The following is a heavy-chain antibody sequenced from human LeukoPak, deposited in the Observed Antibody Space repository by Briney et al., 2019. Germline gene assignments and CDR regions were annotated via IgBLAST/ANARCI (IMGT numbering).Heavy chain of an antibody. CDR2: ISYSENT. J-gene: IGHJ6*03. CDR1: GGSTSSYY. CDR3: AGTSKYMAV. Sequence: SETLSLTCTVSGGSTSSYYWSWIRQPPGKRLEWIGYISYSENTNYNPSLKSRVNISVDSSKNQFSLKLSSVTAADTAVYYCAGTSKYMAVWGKGTTVTVSS. V-gene: IGHV4-59*08.